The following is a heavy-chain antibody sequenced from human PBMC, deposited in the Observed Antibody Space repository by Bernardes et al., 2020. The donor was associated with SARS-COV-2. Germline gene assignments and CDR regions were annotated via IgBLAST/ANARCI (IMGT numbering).Heavy chain of an antibody. CDR3: ARASAVAATMLVDY. CDR2: ISSSSSYI. Sequence: GGSLRLSCAASGFTFSSYSMNWVRQAPGKGLEWVSSISSSSSYIYYADSVKGRFTISRDNAKNSLYLQMNSLRAEDTAVYYCARASAVAATMLVDYWGQGTLVTVSS. CDR1: GFTFSSYS. J-gene: IGHJ4*02. V-gene: IGHV3-21*01. D-gene: IGHD5-12*01.